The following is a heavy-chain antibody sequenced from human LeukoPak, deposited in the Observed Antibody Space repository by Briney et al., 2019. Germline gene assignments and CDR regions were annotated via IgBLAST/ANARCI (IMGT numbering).Heavy chain of an antibody. J-gene: IGHJ5*02. D-gene: IGHD2-2*02. V-gene: IGHV4-4*07. CDR2: IYTSGST. Sequence: PSETLSLTCTVSGGSTSSYYWSWIRQPAGKGLEWIGRIYTSGSTNYNPSLKSRVTMSVDTSKNQFSLKLSSVTAADTAVYYCASLHCSSTSCYNNWFDPWGQGTLVTVSS. CDR3: ASLHCSSTSCYNNWFDP. CDR1: GGSTSSYY.